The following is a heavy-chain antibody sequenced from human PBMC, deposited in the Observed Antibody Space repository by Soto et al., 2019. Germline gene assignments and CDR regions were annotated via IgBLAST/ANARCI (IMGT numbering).Heavy chain of an antibody. V-gene: IGHV3-30*03. CDR1: GFTFYDYG. J-gene: IGHJ5*02. Sequence: VGSLRLSCAASGFTFYDYGIHWVRQAPGKGLDWVAVISYDGSNKYYADSVKGRFTISRDNSKNTLYLQMNSLRPEDTAVYYCARCPGVAAAGPPFDPWGQGTLVTVLL. D-gene: IGHD6-13*01. CDR2: ISYDGSNK. CDR3: ARCPGVAAAGPPFDP.